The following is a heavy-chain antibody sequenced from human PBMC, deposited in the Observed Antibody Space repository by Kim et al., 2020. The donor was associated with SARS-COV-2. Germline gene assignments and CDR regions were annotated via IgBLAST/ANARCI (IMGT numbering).Heavy chain of an antibody. CDR3: ERDQLNWYCSSTSCPMWEVYYYYGMDV. J-gene: IGHJ6*02. CDR1: GYTFTSYG. Sequence: ASVKVSCKASGYTFTSYGISWVRQAPGQGLEWMGWISAYNGNTNYAQKLQGRVTMTTDTSTSTAYMELRSLRSDDTAVYYCERDQLNWYCSSTSCPMWEVYYYYGMDVWGQGTTVTVSS. V-gene: IGHV1-18*04. D-gene: IGHD2-2*01. CDR2: ISAYNGNT.